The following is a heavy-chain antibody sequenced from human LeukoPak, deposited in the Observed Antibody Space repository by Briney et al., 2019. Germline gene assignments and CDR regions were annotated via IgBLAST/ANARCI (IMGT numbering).Heavy chain of an antibody. CDR3: ARAPYYYDTSGFLI. D-gene: IGHD3-22*01. V-gene: IGHV3-74*01. CDR2: INSDGSST. Sequence: GGSLRLSCAASGFTFRSYWMHWVRHAPGKGLVWVSRINSDGSSTNYADSVKGRFTISRDNAENTLYLQMNSLRAEDTAVYYCARAPYYYDTSGFLIWGQGTMVTVSS. CDR1: GFTFRSYW. J-gene: IGHJ3*02.